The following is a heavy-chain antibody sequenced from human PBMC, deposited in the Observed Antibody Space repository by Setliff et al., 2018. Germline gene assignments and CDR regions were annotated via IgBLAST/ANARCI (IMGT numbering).Heavy chain of an antibody. CDR3: AKEFRYGVEN. D-gene: IGHD2-8*01. CDR2: ISTDGSSI. CDR1: GFTFSTYW. J-gene: IGHJ4*02. Sequence: GGSLRLSCVTSGFTFSTYWMHWVRQAPGQGLVWVARISTDGSSITYADSVKGRFTISRDNARNTLYLQMNSRGVEDTAVYYCAKEFRYGVENWGQGTLVTVSS. V-gene: IGHV3-74*03.